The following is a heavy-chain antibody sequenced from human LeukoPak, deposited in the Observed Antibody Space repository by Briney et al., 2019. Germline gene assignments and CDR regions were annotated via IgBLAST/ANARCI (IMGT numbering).Heavy chain of an antibody. CDR2: IYSGGST. J-gene: IGHJ4*02. V-gene: IGHV3-66*01. Sequence: PGGSLRLSCAASGFTLRSYAMNWVRQAPGKGLEWVSVIYSGGSTYYADSVKGRFTISRDNSKNTLYLQMNSLRAEDTAVYYRARDFQGHVWVYDYWGQGTLVTVSS. D-gene: IGHD7-27*01. CDR1: GFTLRSYA. CDR3: ARDFQGHVWVYDY.